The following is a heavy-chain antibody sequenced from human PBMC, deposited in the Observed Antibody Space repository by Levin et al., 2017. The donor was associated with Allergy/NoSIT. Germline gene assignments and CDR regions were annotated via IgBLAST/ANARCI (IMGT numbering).Heavy chain of an antibody. CDR2: ISNSGST. CDR1: GGSISSYY. CDR3: ARDRTTVTTKDVYYYGMDV. J-gene: IGHJ6*02. D-gene: IGHD4-17*01. Sequence: PSETLSLTCTVSGGSISSYYWSWIRQPPGKGLEWIGYISNSGSTNYNPSLKSRVTISLDTSKNQFSLKLYSVTAADTAVYYCARDRTTVTTKDVYYYGMDVWGQGAKVTVSS. V-gene: IGHV4-59*01.